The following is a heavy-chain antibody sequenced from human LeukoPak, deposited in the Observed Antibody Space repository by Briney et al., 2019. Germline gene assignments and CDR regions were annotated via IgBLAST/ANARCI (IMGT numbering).Heavy chain of an antibody. V-gene: IGHV1-18*01. CDR3: TRDLGAYDSSGYYRNFDY. J-gene: IGHJ4*02. D-gene: IGHD3-22*01. Sequence: ASVKVSCKASGYTFTTYGFSWVRQAPGQGLEWMGWISAYNGNTNYAQNLQGRVTITTDTSTSTGYMELRSLRSDDTAVYYCTRDLGAYDSSGYYRNFDYWGQGTLVNVSS. CDR1: GYTFTTYG. CDR2: ISAYNGNT.